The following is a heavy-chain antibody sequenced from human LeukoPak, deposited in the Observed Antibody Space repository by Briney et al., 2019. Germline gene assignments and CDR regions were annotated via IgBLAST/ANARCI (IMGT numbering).Heavy chain of an antibody. CDR1: GFSFSNYG. D-gene: IGHD6-19*01. V-gene: IGHV3-21*01. CDR3: ASQTPRRLPIAVADYFDY. J-gene: IGHJ4*02. Sequence: GGSLRLSCAASGFSFSNYGMHWVRQAPGKGLEWVSFVSTSGSYIYYADSVKGRFTISRDNAKNSLYLQMNSLRAEDTAVYYCASQTPRRLPIAVADYFDYWGQGTLVTVSS. CDR2: VSTSGSYI.